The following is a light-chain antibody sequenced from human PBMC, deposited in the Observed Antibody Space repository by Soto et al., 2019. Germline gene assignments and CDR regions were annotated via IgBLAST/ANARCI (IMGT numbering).Light chain of an antibody. CDR2: GAS. J-gene: IGKJ1*01. CDR3: HQNAGPPWT. CDR1: QSVISN. Sequence: EIVMTQSPATLSMSPGEKVTLSCRASQSVISNLAWNQQKPGQAPRLLIYGASTRATGVPDRFSGSGSGTEFTLTISSLQSEDVAVYYCHQNAGPPWTFGQGTKVEIK. V-gene: IGKV3-15*01.